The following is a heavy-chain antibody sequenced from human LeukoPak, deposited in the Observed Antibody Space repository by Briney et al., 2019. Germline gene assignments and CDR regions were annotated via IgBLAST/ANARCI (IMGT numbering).Heavy chain of an antibody. CDR2: ISGSGDTS. Sequence: TGGSLRLSCAASGFTFSNYAMTWVRRAPGKGLEWVSAISGSGDTSDYADSVRGRFTISRDNSKNTLYLQMNSLRAEDTAVYYCAKNVPPEGWFGKDYYYMDVWGKGTTVTISS. CDR3: AKNVPPEGWFGKDYYYMDV. D-gene: IGHD3-10*01. V-gene: IGHV3-23*01. J-gene: IGHJ6*03. CDR1: GFTFSNYA.